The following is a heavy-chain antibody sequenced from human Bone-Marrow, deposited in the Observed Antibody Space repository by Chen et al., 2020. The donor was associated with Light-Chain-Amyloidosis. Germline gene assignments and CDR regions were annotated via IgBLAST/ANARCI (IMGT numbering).Heavy chain of an antibody. CDR1: GFTFRSYG. Sequence: QVQLVESGGGVVQPGRSLRLSCAASGFTFRSYGMHWVRQAPGKGLEWVAFIRYDRSNKYYADSVKGRFTISRDNSKNTLYLQMNSLRAEDTALYYCAKGHDYGDYGEYYFDYWGQGTLVTVSS. V-gene: IGHV3-30*02. J-gene: IGHJ4*02. CDR3: AKGHDYGDYGEYYFDY. CDR2: IRYDRSNK. D-gene: IGHD4-17*01.